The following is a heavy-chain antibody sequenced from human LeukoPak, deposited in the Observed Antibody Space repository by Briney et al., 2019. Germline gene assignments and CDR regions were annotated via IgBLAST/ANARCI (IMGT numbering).Heavy chain of an antibody. CDR1: GFTFSSYE. Sequence: GGSLRLSCAASGFTFSSYEMNWVRQAPGKGLEWVSYISSSGSTIYYADSVKGRFTISRDNAKNSLYLLMNSLRAEDTAVYYCASLYNWNDVLDYWGQGTLVTVSS. CDR3: ASLYNWNDVLDY. D-gene: IGHD1-1*01. CDR2: ISSSGSTI. V-gene: IGHV3-48*03. J-gene: IGHJ4*02.